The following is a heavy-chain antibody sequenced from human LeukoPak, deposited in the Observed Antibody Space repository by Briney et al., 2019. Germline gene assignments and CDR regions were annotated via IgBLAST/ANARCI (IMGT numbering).Heavy chain of an antibody. CDR1: DDSITMYY. V-gene: IGHV4-59*01. CDR3: ARGRVSSSTWYSTYYYYFYMDV. D-gene: IGHD1-1*01. CDR2: VDHTGST. Sequence: PSETLSLTCSVSDDSITMYYWTWIRQPPGKGLEWIGYVDHTGSTNFNPSLNGRVSISRDTTKNLSSLRLRSVTAADTAVYFCARGRVSSSTWYSTYYYYFYMDVWGKGTTVTVSS. J-gene: IGHJ6*03.